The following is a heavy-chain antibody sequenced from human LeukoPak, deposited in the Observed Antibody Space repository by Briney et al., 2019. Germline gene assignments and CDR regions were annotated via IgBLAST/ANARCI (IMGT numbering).Heavy chain of an antibody. J-gene: IGHJ6*03. Sequence: SETLSLTCTVSGGSISSYYWSWLRQPAGKGLEWSGRIYTSGSTNYNPSLKSRVTMSVDTSKNQFSLKLSSVTAADTAVYYCASWGFYYYYYMDVWGKGTTVTISS. CDR2: IYTSGST. CDR3: ASWGFYYYYYMDV. D-gene: IGHD3-16*01. V-gene: IGHV4-4*07. CDR1: GGSISSYY.